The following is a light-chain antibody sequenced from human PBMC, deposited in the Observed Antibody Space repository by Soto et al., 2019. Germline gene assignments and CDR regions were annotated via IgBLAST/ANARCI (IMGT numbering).Light chain of an antibody. CDR3: QSYGSSSMYT. CDR1: QTISFNS. J-gene: IGKJ2*01. V-gene: IGKV3-20*01. CDR2: HAS. Sequence: EIVLTQSPGTLSLSPGERATLSCRVSQTISFNSLAWYQQKPGQAPRLLIYHASTRATGIPDRFSGSGSGTDFTLTISRLEPEDFAVYYCQSYGSSSMYTFGQGTNLEIK.